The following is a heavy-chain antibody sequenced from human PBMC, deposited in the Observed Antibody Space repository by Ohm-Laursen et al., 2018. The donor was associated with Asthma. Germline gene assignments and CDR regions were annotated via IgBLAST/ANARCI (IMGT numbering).Heavy chain of an antibody. V-gene: IGHV2-5*01. D-gene: IGHD6-19*01. CDR3: AHYKYSSGWYWGHFDH. CDR1: GFSLSASGVG. Sequence: TQTLTLTCTFSGFSLSASGVGVAWIRQPPGKALEWLALTYWNDDSRYSPSLKSRLTVTKDTSKNQVLLTLTNMDPVDTATYYCAHYKYSSGWYWGHFDHWGQGTLVTVSS. CDR2: TYWNDDS. J-gene: IGHJ4*02.